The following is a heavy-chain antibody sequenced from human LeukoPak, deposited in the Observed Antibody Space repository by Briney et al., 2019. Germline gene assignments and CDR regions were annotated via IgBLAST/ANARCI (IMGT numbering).Heavy chain of an antibody. V-gene: IGHV1-2*02. D-gene: IGHD3-22*01. J-gene: IGHJ4*02. CDR3: AKREGDSSGSFDY. Sequence: ASVKVSCKASGYTFTGYYMHWVRQAPGQGLEWMGWINPNSGGTNYAQKFQGRVTMTRDTSISTAYMELRSLRSDDTAVYYCAKREGDSSGSFDYWGQGTLVTVSS. CDR1: GYTFTGYY. CDR2: INPNSGGT.